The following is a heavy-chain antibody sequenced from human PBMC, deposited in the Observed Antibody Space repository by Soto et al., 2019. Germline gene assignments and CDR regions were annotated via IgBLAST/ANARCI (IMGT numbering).Heavy chain of an antibody. CDR2: ISYDGSNK. J-gene: IGHJ4*02. CDR3: AKGRPGGQQLVLAYFDY. V-gene: IGHV3-30*18. D-gene: IGHD6-13*01. Sequence: GGSLRLSCAASGFTFSSYGMHWVRQAPGKGLEWVAVISYDGSNKYYADSVKGRFTISRDNSKNTLYLQMNSLRAEDTAVYYCAKGRPGGQQLVLAYFDYWGQGTLVTVSS. CDR1: GFTFSSYG.